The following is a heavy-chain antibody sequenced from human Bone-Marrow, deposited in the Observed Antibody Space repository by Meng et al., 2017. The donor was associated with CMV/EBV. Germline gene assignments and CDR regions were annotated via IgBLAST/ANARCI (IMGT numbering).Heavy chain of an antibody. CDR2: INPNSGGT. D-gene: IGHD5-12*01. V-gene: IGHV1-2*02. CDR1: GYTSTGYY. CDR3: ARDKEDSGYSNWFDP. J-gene: IGHJ5*02. Sequence: ASVKVSCKASGYTSTGYYMHWVRQAPGQGLEWMGWINPNSGGTNYAQKFQGRVTMTRDTSISTAYMELSRLRSDDTAVYYCARDKEDSGYSNWFDPWGQGTLVTVSS.